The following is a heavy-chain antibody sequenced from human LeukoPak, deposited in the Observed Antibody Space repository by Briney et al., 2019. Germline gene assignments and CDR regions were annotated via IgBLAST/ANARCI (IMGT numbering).Heavy chain of an antibody. Sequence: SETLSLTCAVYGGSFSGYYWSRIRQPPGKGLEWIGEINHSGSTNYTPSLKSRVTISVDTSKNQFSLKLSSVTAADTAVYYCARTGYYYDSSGYSDAFDIWGQGTMVTVSS. D-gene: IGHD3-22*01. V-gene: IGHV4-34*01. CDR2: INHSGST. CDR1: GGSFSGYY. CDR3: ARTGYYYDSSGYSDAFDI. J-gene: IGHJ3*02.